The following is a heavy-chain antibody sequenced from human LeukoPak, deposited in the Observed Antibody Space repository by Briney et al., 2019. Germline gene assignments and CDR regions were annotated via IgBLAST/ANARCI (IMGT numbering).Heavy chain of an antibody. V-gene: IGHV4-4*02. CDR1: LDSTTSNF. Sequence: KPSETLSLTCTVSLDSTTSNFWSWVRQPPGKGLEWIGEIHRSGSPNYNPSLQNRVTISIDRSRNQIVLELSSVTAADTAVYYCAKDYYASSGLMCDYWGQGTLVTVSS. D-gene: IGHD3-22*01. CDR2: IHRSGSP. CDR3: AKDYYASSGLMCDY. J-gene: IGHJ4*02.